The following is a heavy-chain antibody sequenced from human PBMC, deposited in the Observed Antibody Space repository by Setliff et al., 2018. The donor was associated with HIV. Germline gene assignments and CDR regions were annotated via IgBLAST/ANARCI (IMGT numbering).Heavy chain of an antibody. CDR3: ARGGGPDTNFDS. J-gene: IGHJ4*02. CDR2: IYTSGST. CDR1: GGSISSGSYY. V-gene: IGHV4-61*02. Sequence: SETLSLTCTVSGGSISSGSYYWSWIRQPAGKGLEWIGRIYTSGSTNYNPSLKSRVTISVDTSKNQFSLRLSSVTAADTAVYYCARGGGPDTNFDSWGRGTLVTVSS.